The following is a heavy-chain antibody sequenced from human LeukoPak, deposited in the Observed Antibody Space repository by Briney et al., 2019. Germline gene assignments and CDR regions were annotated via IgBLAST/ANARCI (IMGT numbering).Heavy chain of an antibody. V-gene: IGHV1-18*01. CDR1: SYTFTNHG. CDR3: ARDLSLGRHDDGEPFDY. J-gene: IGHJ4*02. D-gene: IGHD4-17*01. CDR2: ISGYNGNT. Sequence: ASVKGSCKTSSYTFTNHGISWVRQAPGQGLEWMGWISGYNGNTNYVKKFRGRVTMTTDTSTSTAYMELRSLSSDDTALYYCARDLSLGRHDDGEPFDYWGQGTLVTVSS.